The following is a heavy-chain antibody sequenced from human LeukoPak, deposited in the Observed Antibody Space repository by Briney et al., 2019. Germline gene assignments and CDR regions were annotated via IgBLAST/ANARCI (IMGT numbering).Heavy chain of an antibody. CDR1: GYTFTSYY. CDR2: INPSGGST. J-gene: IGHJ5*02. CDR3: ARTDSGEDWFDP. V-gene: IGHV1-46*01. Sequence: GASVKVSCKASGYTFTSYYMHWVRQAPGQGLEWMGIINPSGGSTNYAQKFQGRVTMTRDTSTSTVYMELSSLRSEDTAVYYCARTDSGEDWFDPWGQGTLVTVSS. D-gene: IGHD1-26*01.